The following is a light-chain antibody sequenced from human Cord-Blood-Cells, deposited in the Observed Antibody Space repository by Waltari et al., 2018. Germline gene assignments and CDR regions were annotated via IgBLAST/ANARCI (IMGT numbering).Light chain of an antibody. CDR2: WAS. CDR3: QQYYSTLYT. V-gene: IGKV4-1*01. CDR1: QSVLYSSNNKNY. Sequence: DIVMTQSTDSLAVSLGERATINCKPSQSVLYSSNNKNYLAWYQQKPGQPPKLLIYWASTRESGVPDRFSGSGSGTDFTLTISSLQAEDVAVYYCQQYYSTLYTFGQGTKLEIK. J-gene: IGKJ2*01.